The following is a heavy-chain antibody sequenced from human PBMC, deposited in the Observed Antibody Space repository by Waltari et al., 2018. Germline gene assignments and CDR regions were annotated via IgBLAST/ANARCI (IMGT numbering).Heavy chain of an antibody. CDR3: ASSSGYDFGWFDP. CDR2: IYHSGIT. J-gene: IGHJ5*02. CDR1: GYSISSGYY. Sequence: QVQLQESGPGLVKPSEPLSLTCTVSGYSISSGYYWGWIRQPPGKVLDWIGSIYHSGITYYNPSLKSRVTISVDTSKNQFSLKLSSVTAADTAVYYCASSSGYDFGWFDPWGQGTLVTVSS. V-gene: IGHV4-38-2*02. D-gene: IGHD5-12*01.